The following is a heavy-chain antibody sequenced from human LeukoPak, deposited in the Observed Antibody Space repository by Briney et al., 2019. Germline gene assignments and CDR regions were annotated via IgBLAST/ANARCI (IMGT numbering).Heavy chain of an antibody. Sequence: ASVEVSCKASGYTFTSYGISWVRQAPGQGLEWMGWISAYNGNTNYAQKLQGRVTTTTDTSTSTAYMELRSLRSDDTAVYYCARARLWFGELSLPFDPWGQGTLVTVSS. CDR3: ARARLWFGELSLPFDP. CDR1: GYTFTSYG. D-gene: IGHD3-10*01. V-gene: IGHV1-18*04. CDR2: ISAYNGNT. J-gene: IGHJ5*02.